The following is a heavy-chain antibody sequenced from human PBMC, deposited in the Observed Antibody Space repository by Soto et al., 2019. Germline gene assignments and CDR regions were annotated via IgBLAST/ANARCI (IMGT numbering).Heavy chain of an antibody. V-gene: IGHV4-34*01. D-gene: IGHD3-9*01. CDR3: ARGVDYDILTGLKDFDI. CDR2: INHSGST. Sequence: QVQLQQWGAGLLKPSETLSLTCAVYGGSFSGYYWSWIRQPPGKGLEWIGEINHSGSTNYNPSLTSRVTISVDTSKNQFPLKLSSVTAADTAVYYCARGVDYDILTGLKDFDIWGQGTMVTVSS. J-gene: IGHJ3*02. CDR1: GGSFSGYY.